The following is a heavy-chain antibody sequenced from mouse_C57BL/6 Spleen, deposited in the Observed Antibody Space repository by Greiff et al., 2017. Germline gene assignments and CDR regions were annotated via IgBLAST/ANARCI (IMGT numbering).Heavy chain of an antibody. Sequence: QVQLKQPGAELVMPGASVKLSCKASGYTFTSYWMHWVKQRPGQGLEWIGELDPSDSYTNYNQKFKGKSTLTVEKSSSTAYMQLSRLTSEDYAVDYCARPTVVARYFDVWGTGTTVTVSS. CDR3: ARPTVVARYFDV. CDR1: GYTFTSYW. CDR2: LDPSDSYT. D-gene: IGHD1-1*01. J-gene: IGHJ1*03. V-gene: IGHV1-69*01.